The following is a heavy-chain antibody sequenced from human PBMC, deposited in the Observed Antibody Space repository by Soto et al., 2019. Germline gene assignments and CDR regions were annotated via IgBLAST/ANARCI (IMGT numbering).Heavy chain of an antibody. CDR2: ISYHGRDE. CDR3: ARGRFSTTLYAGFVP. J-gene: IGHJ5*02. D-gene: IGHD2-2*01. V-gene: IGHV3-30*04. Sequence: QVQLVESGGGVVQFGRSLRLSCAAYGFAFTSYAMHWLRQAPGKGLEWVAAISYHGRDEYYADSVKGRFSISRDNSKNTLNLQMNSLRAEDTAVYYCARGRFSTTLYAGFVPWGQGTLVTVSS. CDR1: GFAFTSYA.